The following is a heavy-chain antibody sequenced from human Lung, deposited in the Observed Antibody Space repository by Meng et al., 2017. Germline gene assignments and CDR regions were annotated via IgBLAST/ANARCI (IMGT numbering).Heavy chain of an antibody. J-gene: IGHJ4*02. V-gene: IGHV4-34*01. CDR3: ARGPTTMAHDFDY. Sequence: RLQRGAAGLLKPSEPLSLPCVVSGGSFSDYYWSWIRQPPGKGLEWIGEINHSGSTNYNPSLESRATISVDTSQNNLSLKLSSVTAADSAVYYCARGPTTMAHDFDYWGQGTLVTVSS. CDR1: GGSFSDYY. CDR2: INHSGST. D-gene: IGHD4-11*01.